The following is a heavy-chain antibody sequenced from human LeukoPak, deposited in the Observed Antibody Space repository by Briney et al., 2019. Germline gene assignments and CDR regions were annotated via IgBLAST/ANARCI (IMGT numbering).Heavy chain of an antibody. CDR1: GFAFGSYS. CDR3: ARVLFGATTTNSHYYYMDV. V-gene: IGHV3-21*01. CDR2: ITSRSTYI. D-gene: IGHD1-26*01. Sequence: PGGSLRLSCAASGFAFGSYSITWVRQAPGKGLEWVSSITSRSTYINYADSAKGRFSISRDNAENSLYLQMNSLRAEDTAVYYCARVLFGATTTNSHYYYMDVWGKGTTVTVSS. J-gene: IGHJ6*03.